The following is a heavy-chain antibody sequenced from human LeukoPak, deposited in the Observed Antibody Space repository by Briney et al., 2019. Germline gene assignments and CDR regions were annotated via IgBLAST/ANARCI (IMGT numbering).Heavy chain of an antibody. J-gene: IGHJ4*02. CDR2: ISSSSSYI. CDR1: GFTFSSYS. CDR3: ASHLDYYDSSGYFH. V-gene: IGHV3-21*01. D-gene: IGHD3-22*01. Sequence: GSLRLSCAASGFTFSSYSMNWVRQAPGKGLEWVSSISSSSSYIYYADSVKGRFTISRDNAKNSLYLQMNSLRAEDTAVYYCASHLDYYDSSGYFHWGQGTLVTVSS.